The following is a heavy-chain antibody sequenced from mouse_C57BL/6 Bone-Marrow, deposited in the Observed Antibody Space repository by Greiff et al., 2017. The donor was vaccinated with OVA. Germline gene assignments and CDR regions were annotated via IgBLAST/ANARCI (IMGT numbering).Heavy chain of an antibody. Sequence: VQLQQSVAELVRPGASVKLSCTASGFNIKNTYMHWVQQRPEQGLEWIGRIDPANGNTKYAPKFKGKATITADTSSNTAYRQLISLTSEDTAIYYCARRGITTVVATYWYFDVWGTGTTVTVSS. D-gene: IGHD1-1*01. CDR3: ARRGITTVVATYWYFDV. CDR2: IDPANGNT. V-gene: IGHV14-3*01. J-gene: IGHJ1*03. CDR1: GFNIKNTY.